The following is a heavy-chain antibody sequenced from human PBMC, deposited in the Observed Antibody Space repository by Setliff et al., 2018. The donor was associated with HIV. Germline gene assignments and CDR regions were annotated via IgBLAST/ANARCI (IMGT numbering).Heavy chain of an antibody. CDR3: ARDYLYYYYYYMDV. J-gene: IGHJ6*03. V-gene: IGHV3-30*04. Sequence: GGSLRLSCAGSGFTFRNHAMHWVRQAPGKGLEWVAVISYDGSNKFYADSVKGRFTISRDNSKNTRYLQMNSLRAEDTAVYYCARDYLYYYYYYMDVWGRGTTVTVSS. CDR1: GFTFRNHA. CDR2: ISYDGSNK.